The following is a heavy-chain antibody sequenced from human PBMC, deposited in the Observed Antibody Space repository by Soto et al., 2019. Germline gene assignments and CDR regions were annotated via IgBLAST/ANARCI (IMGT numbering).Heavy chain of an antibody. V-gene: IGHV3-23*01. CDR3: AKEGGDIVVVPAAINFDF. CDR2: ISVSGGTT. Sequence: SLRLSCAASGFIFSNYDMGWVRQAPGKGLEWVSAISVSGGTTYYADSVKGRFTISRDNSKNTLYLQMNSLRAEDTAVYYCAKEGGDIVVVPAAINFDFWGQATLVTVSS. CDR1: GFIFSNYD. J-gene: IGHJ4*02. D-gene: IGHD2-2*01.